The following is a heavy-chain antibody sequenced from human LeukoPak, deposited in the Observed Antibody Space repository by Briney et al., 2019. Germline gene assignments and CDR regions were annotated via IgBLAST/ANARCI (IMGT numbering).Heavy chain of an antibody. CDR1: GFTFTSSA. V-gene: IGHV1-58*01. D-gene: IGHD1-26*01. CDR3: AADSSGSYLSAFDI. CDR2: IVVGSGNT. Sequence: TSVKVSCKASGFTFTSSAVQWVRQARGQRLEWIGWIVVGSGNTNYAQKFQERVTITRDMSTSTAYMELSSLRSEDTAVYYCAADSSGSYLSAFDIWGQGTMVTVSS. J-gene: IGHJ3*02.